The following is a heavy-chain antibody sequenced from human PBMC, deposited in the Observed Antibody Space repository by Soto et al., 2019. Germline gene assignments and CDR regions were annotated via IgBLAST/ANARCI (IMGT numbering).Heavy chain of an antibody. CDR2: INHSGST. Sequence: LSLTCAVYGGSFSGYYWSWIRQPPGKGLEWIGEINHSGSTNYNPSLKSRVTISVDTSKNQFSLKLSSVTAADTAVYYCARVGVAGTTLNWFDPWGQGTLVTVSS. CDR3: ARVGVAGTTLNWFDP. J-gene: IGHJ5*02. CDR1: GGSFSGYY. D-gene: IGHD1-7*01. V-gene: IGHV4-34*01.